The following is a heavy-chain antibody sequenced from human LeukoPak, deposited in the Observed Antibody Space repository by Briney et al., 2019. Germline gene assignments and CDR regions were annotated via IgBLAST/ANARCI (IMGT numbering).Heavy chain of an antibody. J-gene: IGHJ3*02. CDR3: AREVAALRSAFDI. D-gene: IGHD2-15*01. CDR2: ISHTEGT. Sequence: SETLSLTCAVYGGSFRGYYWSWIRQPPGKGLEWIGEISHTEGTNYNPSLKSRVTISVDTSKNQFSLKLSSVTVADTAVYYCAREVAALRSAFDIWGQGTMVTVSS. V-gene: IGHV4-34*01. CDR1: GGSFRGYY.